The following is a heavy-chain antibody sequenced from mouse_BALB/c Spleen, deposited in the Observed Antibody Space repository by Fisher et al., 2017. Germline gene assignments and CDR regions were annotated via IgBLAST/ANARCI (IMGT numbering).Heavy chain of an antibody. J-gene: IGHJ1*01. CDR3: AITTAIPYWYFDV. Sequence: KFKGKATLTVDKSSSTAYMELLSLTSEDSAVYYCAITTAIPYWYFDVWGAGTTVTVSS. V-gene: IGHV1-26*01. D-gene: IGHD1-2*01.